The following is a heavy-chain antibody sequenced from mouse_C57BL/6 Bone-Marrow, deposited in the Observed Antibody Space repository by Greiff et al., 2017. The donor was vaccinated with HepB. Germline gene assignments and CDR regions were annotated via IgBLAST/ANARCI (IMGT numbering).Heavy chain of an antibody. Sequence: QVQLQQPGAELVKPGASVKLSCKASGYTFTSYWMQWVKQRPGQGLEWIGEIDPSDSYTNYNQKFKGKATLTVDTSSSTAYMQLSSLTSEDSAVYYCVSSYYDYPYAMDYWGQGTSVTVSS. CDR2: IDPSDSYT. CDR1: GYTFTSYW. V-gene: IGHV1-50*01. D-gene: IGHD2-4*01. J-gene: IGHJ4*01. CDR3: VSSYYDYPYAMDY.